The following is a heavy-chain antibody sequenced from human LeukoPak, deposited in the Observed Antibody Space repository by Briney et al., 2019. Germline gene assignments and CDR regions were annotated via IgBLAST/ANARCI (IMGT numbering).Heavy chain of an antibody. Sequence: SETLSLTCVVSGGSLSTHHWSWIRQSPGRGLEWIGYISDSGSTNYNPSLKSRVTISVDTSKNQFSLKLSSVTAADTAVYYCARGGSSWTGWFDPWGQGTLVTVSS. J-gene: IGHJ5*02. CDR1: GGSLSTHH. D-gene: IGHD6-13*01. CDR2: ISDSGST. CDR3: ARGGSSWTGWFDP. V-gene: IGHV4-59*11.